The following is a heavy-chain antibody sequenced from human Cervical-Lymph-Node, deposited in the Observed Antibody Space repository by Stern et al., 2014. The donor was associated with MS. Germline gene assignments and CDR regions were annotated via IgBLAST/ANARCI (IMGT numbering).Heavy chain of an antibody. CDR1: GYTFTNNW. Sequence: EVQLVQSGAEVKKPGESLKISCKGSGYTFTNNWIAWVRQMPGKGLEWMGIIYPDDSDIRYSPSLQGQVTISADKSIITASLQWSSLKAADSAVYYCGRPPPRRKWDDPNYGMDVWGQGTTVTVSS. J-gene: IGHJ6*02. V-gene: IGHV5-51*03. CDR2: IYPDDSDI. D-gene: IGHD1-1*01. CDR3: GRPPPRRKWDDPNYGMDV.